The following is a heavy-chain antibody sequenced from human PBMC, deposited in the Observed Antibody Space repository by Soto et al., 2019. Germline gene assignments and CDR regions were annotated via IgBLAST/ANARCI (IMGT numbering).Heavy chain of an antibody. J-gene: IGHJ3*02. Sequence: QVQLVESGGGVVQPGRSLRLSCAASGFTFSSYGMHWVRQAPGKGLEWVAVIWYDGSNKYYADSVKGRFTISRDNSKNTLYLQMNSLRAEDTAVYCCARDLLSGAFDIWGQGTMVTVSS. CDR2: IWYDGSNK. CDR3: ARDLLSGAFDI. CDR1: GFTFSSYG. V-gene: IGHV3-33*01.